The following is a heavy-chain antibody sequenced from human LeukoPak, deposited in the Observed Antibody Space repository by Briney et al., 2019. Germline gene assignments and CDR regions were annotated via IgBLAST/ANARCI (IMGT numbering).Heavy chain of an antibody. V-gene: IGHV3-23*01. CDR3: TKALYCGGDCYSRDDY. J-gene: IGHJ4*02. Sequence: GGSLRLSCAASGFTFSSFAMNWVRQAPGKGLEWVSGIGGSGVTTYHADSVKGRFTISRDSSKNTLYLQMNSLRAEDTAVYYCTKALYCGGDCYSRDDYWGQGTLVTVSS. CDR2: IGGSGVTT. D-gene: IGHD2-21*02. CDR1: GFTFSSFA.